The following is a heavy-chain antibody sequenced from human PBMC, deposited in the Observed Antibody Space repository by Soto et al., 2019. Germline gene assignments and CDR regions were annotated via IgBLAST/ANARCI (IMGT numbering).Heavy chain of an antibody. CDR2: MNSDGGTT. V-gene: IGHV3-74*01. Sequence: EVQLVESGGGLVQPGGSLRLSCAGSGLTLSRYWMHWVRQGPGKGLVWVSRMNSDGGTTTYADSVKGRFTISRDNAKNTVDLLMNSLRAEDTAVYYCLAAETNYIDFWGQGTLVTVSS. CDR1: GLTLSRYW. CDR3: LAAETNYIDF. J-gene: IGHJ4*02.